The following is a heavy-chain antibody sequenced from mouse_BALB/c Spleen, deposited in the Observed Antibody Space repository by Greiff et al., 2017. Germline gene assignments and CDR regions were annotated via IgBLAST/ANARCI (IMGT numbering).Heavy chain of an antibody. CDR1: GFTFSSFG. Sequence: EVKLVESGGGLVQPGGSRKLSCAASGFTFSSFGMHWVRQAPEKGLEWVAYISSGSSTIYYADTVKGRFTISRDNPKNTLFLQMTSLRSEDTAMYYCARGGRFALLRHYWYFDVWGAGTTVTVSS. CDR3: ARGGRFALLRHYWYFDV. D-gene: IGHD1-2*01. CDR2: ISSGSSTI. V-gene: IGHV5-17*02. J-gene: IGHJ1*01.